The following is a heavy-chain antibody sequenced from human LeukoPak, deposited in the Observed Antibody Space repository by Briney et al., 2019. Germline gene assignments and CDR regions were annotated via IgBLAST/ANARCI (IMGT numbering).Heavy chain of an antibody. CDR1: GYTFTSYA. D-gene: IGHD1-26*01. CDR2: INTNTGNP. J-gene: IGHJ6*03. CDR3: ATSGSASHHYYCMDV. Sequence: ASVKVSCKASGYTFTSYAMNWVRQAPGQGLEGMGWINTNTGNPTYAHGFTGRFVFSLDTSVSTAYLQISSLKAEDTAVYYCATSGSASHHYYCMDVWGKGTTVTVSS. V-gene: IGHV7-4-1*02.